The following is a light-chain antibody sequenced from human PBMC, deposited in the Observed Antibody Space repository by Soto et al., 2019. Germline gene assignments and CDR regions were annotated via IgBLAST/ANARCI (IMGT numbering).Light chain of an antibody. CDR2: EVS. J-gene: IGLJ1*01. CDR3: SSYSTGGTLYV. Sequence: QSALTQPASVSGSPGQSITFSCTGTSSDVGTFDYVSWYQHHPGKAPKLMIYEVSNRPSGVSNRFSGSKSGNTASLTISGLQAEDEADYYCSSYSTGGTLYVFGTGTKVTVL. V-gene: IGLV2-14*01. CDR1: SSDVGTFDY.